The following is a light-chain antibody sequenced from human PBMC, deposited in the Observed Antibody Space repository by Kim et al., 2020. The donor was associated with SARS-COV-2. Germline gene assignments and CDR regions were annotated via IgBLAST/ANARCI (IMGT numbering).Light chain of an antibody. CDR1: QSVSNNF. CDR3: QQYGSSPKT. CDR2: GAS. J-gene: IGKJ1*01. V-gene: IGKV3-20*01. Sequence: SPGERATLSCRASQSVSNNFLAWYQQKPGQAHRLLIYGASTRATGIPDRFSGSGSGTDFTLTISRLEPEDFAVYYCQQYGSSPKTFGQGTKVDIK.